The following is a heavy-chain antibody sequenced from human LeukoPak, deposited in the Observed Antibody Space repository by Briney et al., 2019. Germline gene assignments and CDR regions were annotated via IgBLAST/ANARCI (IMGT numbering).Heavy chain of an antibody. CDR1: GFIVSSYY. J-gene: IGHJ4*02. Sequence: GGSLRLSCAASGFIVSSYYMSWVRRAPGKGRECVSVIYSGGSTYYADSVKGRFTISRDNSKNTLNLQMNSLRAEDTAVYYCARVYCTSTSCYDDYWGQGTLVTVSS. CDR2: IYSGGST. V-gene: IGHV3-53*01. D-gene: IGHD2-2*01. CDR3: ARVYCTSTSCYDDY.